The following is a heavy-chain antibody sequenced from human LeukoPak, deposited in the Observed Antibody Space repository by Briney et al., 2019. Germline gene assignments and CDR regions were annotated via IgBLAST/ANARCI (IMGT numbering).Heavy chain of an antibody. D-gene: IGHD4-11*01. CDR1: GYTFTGYY. J-gene: IGHJ6*02. V-gene: IGHV1-2*06. Sequence: ASVKVSCKASGYTFTGYYMHWVRQAPGQGLEWMGRINPNSGGTNYAQKFQGRVTMTRDTSISTAYMELSSLRSEDTAVYYCARRYQDYRNRYYGMDVWGQGTTVTVSS. CDR2: INPNSGGT. CDR3: ARRYQDYRNRYYGMDV.